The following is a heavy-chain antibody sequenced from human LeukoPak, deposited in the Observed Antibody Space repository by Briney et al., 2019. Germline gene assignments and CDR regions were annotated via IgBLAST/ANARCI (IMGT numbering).Heavy chain of an antibody. Sequence: QPGGSLRRSCAASGFTFSSYEMNWVRQAPGKGLEWVSYISSSGSTIYYADSVKGRFTISRDNAKNSLYLQMNSLRAEDTAVYYCARGDDYGVFDYWGQGTLVTVSS. D-gene: IGHD4-17*01. CDR1: GFTFSSYE. J-gene: IGHJ4*02. CDR2: ISSSGSTI. CDR3: ARGDDYGVFDY. V-gene: IGHV3-48*03.